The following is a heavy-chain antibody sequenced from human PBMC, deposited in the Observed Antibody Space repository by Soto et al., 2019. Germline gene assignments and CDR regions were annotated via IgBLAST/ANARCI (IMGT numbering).Heavy chain of an antibody. V-gene: IGHV3-73*01. Sequence: EVQLVESGGGLVQPGGSLKLSCAVSGFTFSGSAMHWVRQASGKGLEWVGRIRSKSNSYATAYAASVKGRFPMSRDDSKNAAYLQKNSLKTDDRAVSYCTGGYGDYVRDYWGQGTLVTVSS. D-gene: IGHD4-17*01. CDR1: GFTFSGSA. CDR3: TGGYGDYVRDY. J-gene: IGHJ4*02. CDR2: IRSKSNSYAT.